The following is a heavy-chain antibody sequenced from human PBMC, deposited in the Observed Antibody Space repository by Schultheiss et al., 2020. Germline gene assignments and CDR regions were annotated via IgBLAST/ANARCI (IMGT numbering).Heavy chain of an antibody. D-gene: IGHD3-10*01. J-gene: IGHJ4*02. V-gene: IGHV3-30*03. CDR1: GFTFSSYG. CDR3: ARDDGITMVQGGGSDY. CDR2: ISYDGSNK. Sequence: GGSLRLSCAASGFTFSSYGMHWVRQAPGKGLEWVAVISYDGSNKYYADSVKGRFIISRDNSKNTLYLQMNSLRAEDTAVYYCARDDGITMVQGGGSDYWGQGTLVNVSS.